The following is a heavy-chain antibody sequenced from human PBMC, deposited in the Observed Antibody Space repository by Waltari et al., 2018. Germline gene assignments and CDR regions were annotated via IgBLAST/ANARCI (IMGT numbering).Heavy chain of an antibody. Sequence: QLQLQESGPGLVKPSETLSLTCTVSGGSISSSSYYWGWIRQPPGKGLEWIGSIYYSGSTYYNPSLKSRVTISVDTSKNQFSLKLSSVTAADTAVYYCARGRPGAKPSSLDYWGQGTLVTVSS. D-gene: IGHD7-27*01. CDR2: IYYSGST. CDR1: GGSISSSSYY. V-gene: IGHV4-39*07. J-gene: IGHJ4*02. CDR3: ARGRPGAKPSSLDY.